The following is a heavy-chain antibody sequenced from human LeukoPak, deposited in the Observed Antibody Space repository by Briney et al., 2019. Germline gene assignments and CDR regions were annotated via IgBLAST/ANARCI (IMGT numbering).Heavy chain of an antibody. Sequence: GGSLRLSCAASGFTFSSYAMHWVRQAPGKGLEYVSAISSNGGSTYYANSVKGGFTISRDNSKNTLYLQMGSLRAEDMAVYYCARDGWYDFWSGYLDYWGQGTLVTVSS. V-gene: IGHV3-64*01. CDR2: ISSNGGST. CDR1: GFTFSSYA. J-gene: IGHJ4*02. D-gene: IGHD3-3*01. CDR3: ARDGWYDFWSGYLDY.